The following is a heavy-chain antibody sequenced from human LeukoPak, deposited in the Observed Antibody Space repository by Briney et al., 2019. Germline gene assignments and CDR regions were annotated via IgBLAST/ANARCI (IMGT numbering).Heavy chain of an antibody. J-gene: IGHJ1*01. D-gene: IGHD3-22*01. CDR1: GFTFSTYS. V-gene: IGHV3-15*01. CDR3: TTDLSELDDSGYYAKYFHH. Sequence: GGSLRLSCAASGFTFSTYSMNWVRQAPGKGLEWVGRIKSKTDGGTIDYAAPVKGRFTISRDDSKDTLFLQMNSLKTEDTAVYYCTTDLSELDDSGYYAKYFHHWGQGTLVSVSS. CDR2: IKSKTDGGTI.